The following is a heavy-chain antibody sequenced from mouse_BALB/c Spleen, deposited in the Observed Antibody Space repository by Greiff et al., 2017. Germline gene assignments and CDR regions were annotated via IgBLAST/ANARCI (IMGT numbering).Heavy chain of an antibody. Sequence: EVKLMESGGGLVQPGGSMKLSCVASGFTFSNYWMNWVRQSPEKGLEWVAEIRLKSNNYATHYAESVKGRFTISRDDSKSSVYLQMNNLRAEDTGIYYCTRDDGYYDYYAMDYWGQGTSVTVSS. CDR2: IRLKSNNYAT. V-gene: IGHV6-6*02. D-gene: IGHD2-3*01. CDR1: GFTFSNYW. J-gene: IGHJ4*01. CDR3: TRDDGYYDYYAMDY.